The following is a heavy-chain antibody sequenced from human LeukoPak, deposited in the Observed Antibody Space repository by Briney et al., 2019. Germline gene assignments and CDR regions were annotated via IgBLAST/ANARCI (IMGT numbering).Heavy chain of an antibody. D-gene: IGHD3-10*01. J-gene: IGHJ5*02. Sequence: SDTLSLIYSVYGGHFSGYYWRWIRQPPGKGLPWIGGVNHSGSTNLHPPVNQRATISIDRSKNQFSLKLSSVTAADAAVYYCARGEVLWFGATNWFDPCGQGTLVTVSS. CDR2: VNHSGST. CDR1: GGHFSGYY. V-gene: IGHV4-34*01. CDR3: ARGEVLWFGATNWFDP.